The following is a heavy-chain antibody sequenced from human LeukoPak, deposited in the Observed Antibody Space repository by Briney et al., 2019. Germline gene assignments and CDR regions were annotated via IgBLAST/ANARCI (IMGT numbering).Heavy chain of an antibody. J-gene: IGHJ6*02. CDR2: INPNNGGT. D-gene: IGHD6-13*01. CDR1: GYTFTGHY. CDR3: ARDRVPFYSSTFKDYYLRYGLDV. V-gene: IGHV1-2*02. Sequence: VASVKVSCKASGYTFTGHYIHWVRQAPGQGLEWMGWINPNNGGTSYAQKFQGRVSVTRDSSISTAYMELSRLRSDDTALYYCARDRVPFYSSTFKDYYLRYGLDVWGLGTPVTVSS.